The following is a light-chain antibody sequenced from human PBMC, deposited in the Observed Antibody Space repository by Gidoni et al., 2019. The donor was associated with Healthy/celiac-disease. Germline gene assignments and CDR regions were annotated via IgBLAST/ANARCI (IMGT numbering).Light chain of an antibody. CDR1: QSISSW. J-gene: IGKJ1*01. CDR2: DAS. Sequence: DIQMTQSPSTMPASVGDRVTITCRASQSISSWLAWYQQKPGKAPKLLIYDASSLESGVPSRFSGGGSGTEFTLTISSLQPDDFATYYCQQYNSYTWTFGQGTKVEIK. V-gene: IGKV1-5*01. CDR3: QQYNSYTWT.